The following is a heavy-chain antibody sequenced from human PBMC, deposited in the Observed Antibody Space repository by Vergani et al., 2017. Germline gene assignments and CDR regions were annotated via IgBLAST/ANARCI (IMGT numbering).Heavy chain of an antibody. Sequence: VQLVQSGGGVVQPGGSLRLSCVASGFTFNRYGMQWVRQAPGKGLEWVSSISSSSSYIYYADSVKGRFTISRDNSKNTLYLQMNSLRVEDTAVYYCGRGSDNYNWGQGTLVTVSS. V-gene: IGHV3-21*04. CDR1: GFTFNRYG. CDR2: ISSSSSYI. J-gene: IGHJ4*02. CDR3: GRGSDNYN. D-gene: IGHD5-24*01.